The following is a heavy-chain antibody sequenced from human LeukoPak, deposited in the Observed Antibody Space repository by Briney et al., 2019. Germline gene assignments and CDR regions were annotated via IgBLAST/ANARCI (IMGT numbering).Heavy chain of an antibody. CDR2: FSGSGGST. Sequence: GGSLRLSCAASGFTFSSYAMSWVRQAPGKGLEWVSAFSGSGGSTYYADSVKGRFTISRDNSKNSLYLQMNSLRAEDTAVYYCAKDRDGYDFDYWGQGTLVTVSS. V-gene: IGHV3-23*01. J-gene: IGHJ4*02. CDR3: AKDRDGYDFDY. CDR1: GFTFSSYA. D-gene: IGHD5-24*01.